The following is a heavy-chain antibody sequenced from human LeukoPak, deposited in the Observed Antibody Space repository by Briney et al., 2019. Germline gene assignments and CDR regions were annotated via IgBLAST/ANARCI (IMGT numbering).Heavy chain of an antibody. CDR1: GFTFSSYS. CDR2: LYYSGKT. Sequence: MPGGSLRLSCAASGFTFSSYSMNWVRQAPGKGLEWIGTLYYSGKTYYNPSLKSRVTISIDTSKNQFSLKLTSATAADTAVYYCARDHSSASYTYYYYYMDVWGKGTTVTVSS. D-gene: IGHD1-26*01. J-gene: IGHJ6*03. CDR3: ARDHSSASYTYYYYYMDV. V-gene: IGHV4-59*12.